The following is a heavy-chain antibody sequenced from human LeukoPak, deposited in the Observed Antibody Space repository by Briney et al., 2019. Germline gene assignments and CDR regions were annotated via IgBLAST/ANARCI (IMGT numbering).Heavy chain of an antibody. J-gene: IGHJ4*02. CDR3: AREYFLGDSSGSNFDY. V-gene: IGHV1-8*01. Sequence: ASVKVSCKASGYTFTSHDINWVRQATGQGLEWMGWMSPNSGYTGYEQKFQGRVTMTRDTSTSTAYMELSRLRSDDTAVYYCAREYFLGDSSGSNFDYWGQGTLVTVSS. CDR2: MSPNSGYT. D-gene: IGHD3-22*01. CDR1: GYTFTSHD.